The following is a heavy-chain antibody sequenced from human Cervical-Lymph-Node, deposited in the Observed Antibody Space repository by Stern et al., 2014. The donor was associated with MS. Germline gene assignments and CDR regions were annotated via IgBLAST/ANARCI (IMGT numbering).Heavy chain of an antibody. CDR3: ARGDNSGWYLN. D-gene: IGHD6-19*01. V-gene: IGHV1-2*02. J-gene: IGHJ4*02. Sequence: QVQLVQSEAEMMKPGASVQVSCVASGYTFTGHYMHCVRQAPGQGLQWMVWINPNSGGTKFAPNCQGRVTMTRDTSISTAFMELSRLTSDDTAVYFCARGDNSGWYLNWGPGTLVTVSS. CDR2: INPNSGGT. CDR1: GYTFTGHY.